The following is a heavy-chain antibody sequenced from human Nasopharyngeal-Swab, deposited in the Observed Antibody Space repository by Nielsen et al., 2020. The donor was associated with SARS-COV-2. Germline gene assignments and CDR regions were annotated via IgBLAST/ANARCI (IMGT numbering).Heavy chain of an antibody. V-gene: IGHV4-30-4*01. CDR3: ARGVYVSVSSLSVEY. J-gene: IGHJ4*02. D-gene: IGHD3-16*01. Sequence: WVRQPPGKGLEWIGYIYYSGTNYYKPSPKRRVSISLDMSKNQFSLNLPSVTTADTAVYYCARGVYVSVSSLSVEYWGQGTLVTVSS. CDR2: IYYSGTN.